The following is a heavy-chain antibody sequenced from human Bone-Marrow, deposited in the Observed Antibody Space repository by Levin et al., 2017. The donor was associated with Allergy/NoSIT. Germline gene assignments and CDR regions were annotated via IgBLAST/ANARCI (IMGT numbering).Heavy chain of an antibody. CDR1: GGVFNTYI. Sequence: GGSLRLSCQASGGVFNTYIIHWLGQTPGQGLEWMGALNPIVGKTDYAQKFQGRVSIGPDYMELSSLRSEDTAVYYCVNPGYNSGFAGAHWGQGTLVTVSS. CDR3: VNPGYNSGFAGAH. J-gene: IGHJ4*02. V-gene: IGHV1-69*16. CDR2: LNPIVGKT. D-gene: IGHD6-19*01.